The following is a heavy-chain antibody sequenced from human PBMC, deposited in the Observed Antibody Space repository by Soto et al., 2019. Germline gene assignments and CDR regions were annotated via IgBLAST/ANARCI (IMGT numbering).Heavy chain of an antibody. Sequence: SVTVSCRASGYTFTRYTMNWVRQASGQRLASLGWIHPDNGNTKSSQKVQARVIITRDTSASKAYMDLSSLRSEDTAVYYCARGIATGQLDPWGQGTLVTVS. CDR3: ARGIATGQLDP. CDR2: IHPDNGNT. D-gene: IGHD2-15*01. V-gene: IGHV1-3*01. J-gene: IGHJ5*02. CDR1: GYTFTRYT.